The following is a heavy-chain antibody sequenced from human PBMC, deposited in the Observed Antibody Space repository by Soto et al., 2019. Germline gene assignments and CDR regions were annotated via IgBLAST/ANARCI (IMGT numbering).Heavy chain of an antibody. J-gene: IGHJ4*02. CDR1: GSSLSTLRMG. CDR3: ARIDYSRVI. D-gene: IGHD2-21*01. CDR2: ILSNDVK. V-gene: IGHV2-26*01. Sequence: SGTTLVHPTETLTLTCTVSGSSLSTLRMGVRWLRQPPGNALEWLAHILSNDVKAYSTSLKSRLIISKDTSRSQVVLTMTNMDPADTGTYFCARIDYSRVIWGQGALVTVSS.